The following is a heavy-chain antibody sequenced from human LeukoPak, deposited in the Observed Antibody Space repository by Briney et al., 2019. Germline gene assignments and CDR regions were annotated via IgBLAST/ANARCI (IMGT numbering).Heavy chain of an antibody. CDR3: ARHPYQLLWLSWFDP. V-gene: IGHV4-39*01. Sequence: SETLSLTCTVSGGSSSSSRFYWGWIRQPPGKGLEWIGSIYYSGSTYYNPSLKSRVTISVDTSKNQFSLKLSSVTAADTAVYYCARHPYQLLWLSWFDPWGQGTLVTVSS. CDR1: GGSSSSSRFY. CDR2: IYYSGST. J-gene: IGHJ5*02. D-gene: IGHD2-2*01.